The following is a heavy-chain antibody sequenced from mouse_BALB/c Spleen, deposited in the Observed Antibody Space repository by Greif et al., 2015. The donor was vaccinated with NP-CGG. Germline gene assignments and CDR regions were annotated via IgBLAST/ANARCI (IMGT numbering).Heavy chain of an antibody. CDR3: ARYYRYPYYAMDY. V-gene: IGHV14-3*02. CDR2: IDPASGYT. D-gene: IGHD2-14*01. Sequence: VQLQQSGAELVKPGASVKLSCTASGFNIKDTYIHWVKQRPEQGLEWIGRIDPASGYTKYDPKFQGKATMTADTSSNTAYLQLSSLTSEYTAVYYCARYYRYPYYAMDYWGQGTSVTVSS. CDR1: GFNIKDTY. J-gene: IGHJ4*01.